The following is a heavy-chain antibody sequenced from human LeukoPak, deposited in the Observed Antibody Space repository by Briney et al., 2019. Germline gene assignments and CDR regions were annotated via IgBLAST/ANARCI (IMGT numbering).Heavy chain of an antibody. CDR2: ISGSGGST. CDR3: AKDGAPESGAFDI. D-gene: IGHD3-10*01. J-gene: IGHJ3*02. V-gene: IGHV3-23*01. Sequence: GGSLRLSCEGSGFIFSSYSMNWVRQAPGKGLEWVSAISGSGGSTYYADSVKGRFTISRDNSKNTLYLQMNSLRAEDTAVYYCAKDGAPESGAFDIWGQGTMVTVSS. CDR1: GFIFSSYS.